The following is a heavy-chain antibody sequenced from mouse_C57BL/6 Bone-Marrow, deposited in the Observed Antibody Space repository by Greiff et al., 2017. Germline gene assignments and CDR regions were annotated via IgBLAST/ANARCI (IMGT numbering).Heavy chain of an antibody. V-gene: IGHV1-81*01. Sequence: VHLQQSGAELARPGASVKLSCKASGYTFTSYGISWVKQRTGQGLEWIGEIYPRSGNTYYNEKFKGKATLTADKSSSTAYMELRSLTSEDSAVYFCARSNYSNPYAMDYWGQGTSVTVSS. CDR1: GYTFTSYG. CDR2: IYPRSGNT. CDR3: ARSNYSNPYAMDY. J-gene: IGHJ4*01. D-gene: IGHD2-5*01.